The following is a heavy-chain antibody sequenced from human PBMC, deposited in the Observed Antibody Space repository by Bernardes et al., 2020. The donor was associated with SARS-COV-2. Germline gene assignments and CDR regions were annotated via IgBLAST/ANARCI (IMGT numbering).Heavy chain of an antibody. V-gene: IGHV1-46*01. CDR2: INPIGGST. Sequence: VSVKVSSNASGYTFTSYYMHWVRQTPGQGLEWMGLINPIGGSTSYAQKFQGRVTMTRDTSTSTVYMELSSLRSEDTAVYYCARDLTTVTRGAGAYYYGVDVWGQGTTVTVSS. J-gene: IGHJ6*02. D-gene: IGHD4-4*01. CDR3: ARDLTTVTRGAGAYYYGVDV. CDR1: GYTFTSYY.